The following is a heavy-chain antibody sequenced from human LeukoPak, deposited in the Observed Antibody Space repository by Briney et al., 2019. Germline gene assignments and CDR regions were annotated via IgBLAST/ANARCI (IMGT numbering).Heavy chain of an antibody. CDR1: GFTFSSYS. Sequence: GGSLRLSCAASGFTFSSYSMNWVRHAPGKGLEWVSSISSSSSYIYYADSAKGRFTISRDNAKNSLYLQMNSLRAEDTAVYYCARATGGTVDYFDYWGQGTLVTVSS. CDR3: ARATGGTVDYFDY. D-gene: IGHD1-26*01. J-gene: IGHJ4*02. CDR2: ISSSSSYI. V-gene: IGHV3-21*01.